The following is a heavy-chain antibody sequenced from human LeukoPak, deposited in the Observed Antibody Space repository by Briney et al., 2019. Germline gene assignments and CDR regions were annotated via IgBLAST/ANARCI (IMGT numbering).Heavy chain of an antibody. CDR1: GYTLTELS. Sequence: ASVKVSCKVSGYTLTELSMHWVRQAPGKGLEWMGGFDPEDGETIYAQKFQGRVTMTTDTSTSTAYMELRSLRSDDTAVYYCARDHWSKGDYGMDVWGQGTTVTVSS. J-gene: IGHJ6*02. V-gene: IGHV1-24*01. CDR2: FDPEDGET. D-gene: IGHD2-8*02. CDR3: ARDHWSKGDYGMDV.